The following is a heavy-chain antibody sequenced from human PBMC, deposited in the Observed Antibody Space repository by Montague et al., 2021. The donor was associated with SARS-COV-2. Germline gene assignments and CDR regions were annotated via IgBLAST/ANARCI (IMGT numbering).Heavy chain of an antibody. J-gene: IGHJ6*02. CDR1: GGSISGFY. CDR3: ARLLRSCTNGVCRTYYYYALDV. CDR2: IYYSGST. V-gene: IGHV4-59*01. D-gene: IGHD2-8*01. Sequence: SETLSLTCTVSGGSISGFYWSWIRQPPGKGLEWIGYIYYSGSTKYNPSRESRVAVSVDRSKNQVSLKLTSVTAADTAVYYCARLLRSCTNGVCRTYYYYALDVWGQGTTVTVSS.